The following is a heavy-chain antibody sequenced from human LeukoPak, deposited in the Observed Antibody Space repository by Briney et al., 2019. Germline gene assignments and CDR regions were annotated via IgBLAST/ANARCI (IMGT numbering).Heavy chain of an antibody. CDR1: GGSISSGGYY. CDR2: IYNGVNT. Sequence: SETLSLTCTVSGGSISSGGYYWSWIRQHPGKGLEWIAHIYNGVNTNYNPSLKSRVTISVDTSKNQFSLRLNYVTAADTAVYYCARSRAFNSGAFDPWGQGSLVTVSS. D-gene: IGHD1-26*01. V-gene: IGHV4-61*08. J-gene: IGHJ5*02. CDR3: ARSRAFNSGAFDP.